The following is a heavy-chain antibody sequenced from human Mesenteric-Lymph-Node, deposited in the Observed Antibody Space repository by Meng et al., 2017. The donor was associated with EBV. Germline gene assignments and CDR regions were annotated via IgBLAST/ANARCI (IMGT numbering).Heavy chain of an antibody. J-gene: IGHJ4*02. D-gene: IGHD2-15*01. CDR2: ISDSGST. Sequence: QVSLQRWGDGMLSPSGPLSLPCGVFGGSFGGYYWSWIRQSPGKGLEWVGEISDSGSTTYNPSLKSRVTISGDRSDNHFSLRLSSVTAADTAVYYCARNRDVYCGGGSCSDFDYWGQGTLVTVSS. CDR3: ARNRDVYCGGGSCSDFDY. CDR1: GGSFGGYY. V-gene: IGHV4-34*01.